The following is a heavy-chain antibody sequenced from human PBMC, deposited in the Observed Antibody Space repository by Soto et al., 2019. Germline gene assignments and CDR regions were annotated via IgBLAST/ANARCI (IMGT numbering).Heavy chain of an antibody. Sequence: QVQLQESGPGLVKPSETLSLTCTVSGGSISRGGYYWGWIRQHPGKDLEWTGYIYYSGTTHYNPSLKSRFTISVDTSKNQLSLKLSSVTAADTAVYYCARYLFGIHAFDIWGQGTLVTVSS. V-gene: IGHV4-31*03. D-gene: IGHD3-10*01. CDR3: ARYLFGIHAFDI. J-gene: IGHJ3*02. CDR2: IYYSGTT. CDR1: GGSISRGGYY.